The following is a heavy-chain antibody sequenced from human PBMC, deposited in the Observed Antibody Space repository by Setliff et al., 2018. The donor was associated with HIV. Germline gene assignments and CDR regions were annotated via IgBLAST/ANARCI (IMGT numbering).Heavy chain of an antibody. CDR1: GGTFRKYS. V-gene: IGHV1-69*13. J-gene: IGHJ6*03. Sequence: SVKVSCKASGGTFRKYSFSWVRQAPGQGLEWMGGAIPMFGTSNYAQKFQGRVTITADESTGTVYMEVRSLRSADTAVYYCSKVSEHRTSSGSFYYYMDVWGEGTTVTVSS. CDR3: SKVSEHRTSSGSFYYYMDV. D-gene: IGHD6-6*01. CDR2: AIPMFGTS.